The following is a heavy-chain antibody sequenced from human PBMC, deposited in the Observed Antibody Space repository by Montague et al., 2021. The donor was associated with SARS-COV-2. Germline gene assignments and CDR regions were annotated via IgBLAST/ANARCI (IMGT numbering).Heavy chain of an antibody. V-gene: IGHV4-61*02. CDR1: IGSISSGSYY. CDR3: ARESLHLTGYYNDYFDY. D-gene: IGHD3-9*01. J-gene: IGHJ4*02. CDR2: IYTSGST. Sequence: TLSLTCTVSIGSISSGSYYWSWIRQPAGKGLEWIGRIYTSGSTNYNPSLKSRVTISVDTSKNQFSLKLSSVTAADTAVYYCARESLHLTGYYNDYFDYWGQGTLVTVSS.